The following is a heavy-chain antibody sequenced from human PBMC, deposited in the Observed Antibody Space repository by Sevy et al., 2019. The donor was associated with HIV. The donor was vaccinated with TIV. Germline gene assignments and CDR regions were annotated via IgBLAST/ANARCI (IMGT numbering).Heavy chain of an antibody. Sequence: GGSLRLSCAASGFTFSSYAMSWVRQAPGKGLEWVSAISGSGGSTYYADSVKGRFTISRDNSKNTLYLQMNSLRAEDXAVYYCAKDRGXITMXXXPXXXXXXGXGTLVTVSS. CDR1: GFTFSSYA. J-gene: IGHJ1*01. CDR2: ISGSGGST. V-gene: IGHV3-23*01. CDR3: AKDRGXITMXXXPXXXXX. D-gene: IGHD3-10*01.